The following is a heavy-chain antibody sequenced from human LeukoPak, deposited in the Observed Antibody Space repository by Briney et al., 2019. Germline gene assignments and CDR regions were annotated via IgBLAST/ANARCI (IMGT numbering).Heavy chain of an antibody. CDR2: INHSGGT. D-gene: IGHD6-13*01. Sequence: PSETLSLTCAVYGGSFSGYSWSWIRQPPGKGLEWIGEINHSGGTNDNPSLKSRVTISVDTSKMQFSLRVSSVTAADTAVYYCARGQIAAAWMDYWGQGTLVTVSS. CDR1: GGSFSGYS. V-gene: IGHV4-34*01. CDR3: ARGQIAAAWMDY. J-gene: IGHJ4*02.